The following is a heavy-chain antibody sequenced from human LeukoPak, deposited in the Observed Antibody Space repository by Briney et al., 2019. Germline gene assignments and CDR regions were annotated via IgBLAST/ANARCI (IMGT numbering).Heavy chain of an antibody. V-gene: IGHV4-34*01. D-gene: IGHD5-12*01. J-gene: IGHJ4*02. CDR1: GGSFSGYY. CDR3: AAQYSGYVRLDY. CDR2: ISHSGST. Sequence: SETLSLTCAAYGGSFSGYYWSWIRQPPGKGLEWIGEISHSGSTNYNPSLKSRVTISVDTSKNQSSLKLSSVTAADTAVYYCAAQYSGYVRLDYWGQGTLVTVSS.